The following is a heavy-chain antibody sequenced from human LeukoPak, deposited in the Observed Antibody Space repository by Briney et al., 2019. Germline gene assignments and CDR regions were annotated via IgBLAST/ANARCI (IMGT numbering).Heavy chain of an antibody. CDR1: GGSINSGSYG. CDR2: IYCSGST. V-gene: IGHV4-30-2*01. J-gene: IGHJ4*02. Sequence: SQTLSLTCAVSGGSINSGSYGWSWIRQPPGKGLEWIGYIYCSGSTLYNPSLKSRVSITIDKSKNQFSLKLNSVTAADTAFYFCARGGGFYGSGTTHFDYWGQGALVTVSS. D-gene: IGHD3-10*01. CDR3: ARGGGFYGSGTTHFDY.